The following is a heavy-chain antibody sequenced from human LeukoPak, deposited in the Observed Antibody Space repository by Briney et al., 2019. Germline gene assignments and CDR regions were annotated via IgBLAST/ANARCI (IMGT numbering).Heavy chain of an antibody. V-gene: IGHV4-4*07. Sequence: PSETLSLTCSVSGGSISSFYCNWLRQPAGKGLEWIGRIYTSGTTTYNPSLKSRVTMSVDTSKNQFSLKLSSVTAADTAVYYCARDSGTTGEVKFDPWGQGTLVTVSS. CDR1: GGSISSFY. J-gene: IGHJ5*02. D-gene: IGHD3-10*01. CDR2: IYTSGTT. CDR3: ARDSGTTGEVKFDP.